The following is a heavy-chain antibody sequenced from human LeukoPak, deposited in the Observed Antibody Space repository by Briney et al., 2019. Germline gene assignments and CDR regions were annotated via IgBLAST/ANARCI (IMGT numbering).Heavy chain of an antibody. CDR2: INYSGST. Sequence: SETLSLTCTASGCSISSYYWSWIRQPPGKGLEWMGYINYSGSTNYSPSLKSRVTISVDTSKNQFSLKLSSVTAADTDVYYCARDSSSRTYYYYYFMDVWGKGTTVTVSS. CDR1: GCSISSYY. D-gene: IGHD6-13*01. J-gene: IGHJ6*03. V-gene: IGHV4-59*01. CDR3: ARDSSSRTYYYYYFMDV.